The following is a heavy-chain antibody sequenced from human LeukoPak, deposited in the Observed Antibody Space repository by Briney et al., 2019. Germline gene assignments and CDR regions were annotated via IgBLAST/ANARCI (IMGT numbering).Heavy chain of an antibody. J-gene: IGHJ3*02. V-gene: IGHV4-39*01. CDR3: ARTHFTYDSSGYLVIGAFDI. CDR2: IYYSGST. Sequence: SETLSLTCTVSGGSISSSSYYWGWIRQPPGKGLEWIGSIYYSGSTYYNPSLKSRVTISVDTSKNQFSLKLSSVTAADTAVYYCARTHFTYDSSGYLVIGAFDIWGQGTMVTVSS. CDR1: GGSISSSSYY. D-gene: IGHD3-22*01.